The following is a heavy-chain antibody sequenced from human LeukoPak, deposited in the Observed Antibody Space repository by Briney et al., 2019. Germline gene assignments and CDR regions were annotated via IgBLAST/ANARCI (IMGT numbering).Heavy chain of an antibody. CDR3: VKSGGYGLIDY. CDR1: GYSISSGYY. Sequence: SETLSLTCTVSGYSISSGYYWGWIRQPPGKGLEWIGNIYYSGSTYYNASLQSRVTISMDTSKNQFSLRLNSVTAADTAMYFCVKSGGYGLIDYWGQGTLVTVSS. CDR2: IYYSGST. J-gene: IGHJ4*02. V-gene: IGHV4-38-2*02. D-gene: IGHD1-26*01.